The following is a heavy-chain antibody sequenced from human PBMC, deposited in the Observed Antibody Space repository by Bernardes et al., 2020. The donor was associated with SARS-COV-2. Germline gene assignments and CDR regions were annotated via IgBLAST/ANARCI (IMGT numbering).Heavy chain of an antibody. CDR2: INPSSGVT. Sequence: SVKVSCKASGYTFTHYYIHWVRQAPGQGFEWMGWINPSSGVTNYAQKFQGGVTMTRDTSISTAYMELNSLRAEDTAVYYCARELVVPGYFQHWGQGTLVTVSS. CDR3: ARELVVPGYFQH. V-gene: IGHV1-2*02. D-gene: IGHD2-15*01. J-gene: IGHJ1*01. CDR1: GYTFTHYY.